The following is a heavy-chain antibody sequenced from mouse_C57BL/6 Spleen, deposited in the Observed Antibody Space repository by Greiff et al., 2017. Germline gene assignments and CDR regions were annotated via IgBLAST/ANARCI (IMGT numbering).Heavy chain of an antibody. D-gene: IGHD2-1*01. CDR2: INPSNGGT. J-gene: IGHJ3*01. V-gene: IGHV1-53*01. CDR1: GYTFTSYW. CDR3: ARWDYGNYEGWFAY. Sequence: QVQLQQPGTELVKPGASVKLSCKASGYTFTSYWLHWVKQRPGQGLEWIGNINPSNGGTNYNEKFKSKATLTVDKSSSTAYMQLSSLASEDSAVYYCARWDYGNYEGWFAYWGQGTLVTVSA.